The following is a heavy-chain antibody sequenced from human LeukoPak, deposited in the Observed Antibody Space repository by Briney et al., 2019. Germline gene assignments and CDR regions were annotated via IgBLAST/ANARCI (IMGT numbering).Heavy chain of an antibody. D-gene: IGHD3-16*01. J-gene: IGHJ4*02. CDR2: ISYDGSNK. Sequence: PGGSLRLSCAASGFTFSSYGMHWVRQAPGKGLEWVAVISYDGSNKYYADSVKGRFTISRDNSKNTLYLQMNSLRAEDTAVYYCAKGRNLGPLDYWGQGTLVTVSS. CDR1: GFTFSSYG. CDR3: AKGRNLGPLDY. V-gene: IGHV3-30*18.